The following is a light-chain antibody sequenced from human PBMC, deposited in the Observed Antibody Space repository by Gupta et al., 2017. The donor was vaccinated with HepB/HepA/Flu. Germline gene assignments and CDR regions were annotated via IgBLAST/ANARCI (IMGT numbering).Light chain of an antibody. CDR3: QSYDSSLSGSVV. CDR1: SSNIGAGYD. Sequence: QSVLPQPPSVSGAPWQRVTISCTGSSSNIGAGYDVPWYQQLPGTAPKLLIYGNSNRPSGVPDRFSGSKSGTSASLAITGLQAEDEADYYCQSYDSSLSGSVVFGGGTKLTVL. J-gene: IGLJ2*01. V-gene: IGLV1-40*01. CDR2: GNS.